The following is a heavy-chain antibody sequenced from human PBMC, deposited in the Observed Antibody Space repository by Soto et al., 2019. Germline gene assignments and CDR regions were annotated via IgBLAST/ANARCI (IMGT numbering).Heavy chain of an antibody. Sequence: QLQLQESGSGLVTPSQTLSLTCAVSGGSISSGAYSWNWIRQPPGKGLEWIAYINHSGTTLYNPSLKSRVTISVDTSKNQFSLMLTSVTAAGTAVYYCARERTGGGEFDSWGQGTLVTVSS. D-gene: IGHD3-16*01. J-gene: IGHJ4*02. CDR2: INHSGTT. CDR1: GGSISSGAYS. V-gene: IGHV4-30-2*01. CDR3: ARERTGGGEFDS.